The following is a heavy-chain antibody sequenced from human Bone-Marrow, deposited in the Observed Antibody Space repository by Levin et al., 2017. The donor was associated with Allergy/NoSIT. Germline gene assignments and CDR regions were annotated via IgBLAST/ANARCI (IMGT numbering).Heavy chain of an antibody. J-gene: IGHJ4*02. D-gene: IGHD6-19*01. Sequence: GGSLRLSCAASGFTFSSYGMHWVRQTPGKGLEWVAIIWYDGSNEFYADSVKGRFTISRDNSQNKLYLQMNSLRGEDTAVYFCARDDSSMAVTGTVVASGGQGTLVTVSS. CDR3: ARDDSSMAVTGTVVAS. CDR1: GFTFSSYG. CDR2: IWYDGSNE. V-gene: IGHV3-33*01.